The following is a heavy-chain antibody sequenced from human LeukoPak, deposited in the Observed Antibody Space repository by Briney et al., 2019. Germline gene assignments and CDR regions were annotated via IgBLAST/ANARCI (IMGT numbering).Heavy chain of an antibody. CDR2: IYYSGST. Sequence: KPSETLSLTCTVSGGSISSYYWSWIRQPPGKGLEWIGYIYYSGSTNYNPSLKSRVTISVDTSKNQFSLKLSSVTAADTAVYYCARVTQYYDSSGYQGPGEYFQHWGQGTLVTVSS. J-gene: IGHJ1*01. D-gene: IGHD3-22*01. CDR3: ARVTQYYDSSGYQGPGEYFQH. V-gene: IGHV4-59*01. CDR1: GGSISSYY.